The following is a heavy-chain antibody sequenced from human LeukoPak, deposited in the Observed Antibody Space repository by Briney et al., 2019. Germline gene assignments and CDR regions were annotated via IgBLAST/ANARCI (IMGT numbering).Heavy chain of an antibody. J-gene: IGHJ6*03. Sequence: SETLSLTCTVSGGCISSSSYYWGWIRQPPGKGLEWIGSIYYSGSTYYNPSLKSRVTISVDTSKNQFSLRLSSVTAADTAVYFCARAPDTSGSYWDYSYYYMDVWGKGTTVTVSS. CDR1: GGCISSSSYY. D-gene: IGHD3-22*01. CDR2: IYYSGST. CDR3: ARAPDTSGSYWDYSYYYMDV. V-gene: IGHV4-39*01.